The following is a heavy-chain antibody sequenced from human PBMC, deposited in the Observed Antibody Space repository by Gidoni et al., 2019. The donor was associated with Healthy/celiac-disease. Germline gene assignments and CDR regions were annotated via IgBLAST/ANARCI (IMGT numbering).Heavy chain of an antibody. Sequence: QLQLVQSEAEVKKPGASVKVSFKASGYPFTSYGISGVRQAPGQGLEWMGWISAYNGNTNYAQKLQGRVTMTTDTSTSTAYMELRSLRSDDTAVYYCARGRYCSSTSCLFDYWGQGTLVTVSS. J-gene: IGHJ4*02. V-gene: IGHV1-18*01. CDR1: GYPFTSYG. CDR2: ISAYNGNT. CDR3: ARGRYCSSTSCLFDY. D-gene: IGHD2-2*01.